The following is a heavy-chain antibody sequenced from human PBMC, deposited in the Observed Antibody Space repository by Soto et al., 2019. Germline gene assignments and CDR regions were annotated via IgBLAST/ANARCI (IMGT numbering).Heavy chain of an antibody. D-gene: IGHD3-22*01. CDR1: GGTFSSYA. CDR2: IIPIFGTA. CDR3: AIRPNYYDSSGGRPYYFDY. V-gene: IGHV1-69*13. J-gene: IGHJ4*02. Sequence: ASVKVSCKASGGTFSSYAISWVRQATGQGLEWMGGIIPIFGTANYAQKFQGRVTITADESTSTAYMELSSLRSEDTAVYYCAIRPNYYDSSGGRPYYFDYWGQGTLVTVSS.